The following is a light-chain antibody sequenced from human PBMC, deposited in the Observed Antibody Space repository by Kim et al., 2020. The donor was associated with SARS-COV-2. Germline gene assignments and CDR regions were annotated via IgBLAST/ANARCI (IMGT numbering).Light chain of an antibody. CDR1: QSVSSY. CDR3: QQYGSSPTT. Sequence: EIVLTQSPGTLSLSPGERATLSCRASQSVSSYLAWYQQKPGQAPRLLIYGASIRATGIPDRFSGSGSGTDFTLTISRLDPEDFAVYYCQQYGSSPTTFGQGTKVDIK. J-gene: IGKJ1*01. CDR2: GAS. V-gene: IGKV3-20*01.